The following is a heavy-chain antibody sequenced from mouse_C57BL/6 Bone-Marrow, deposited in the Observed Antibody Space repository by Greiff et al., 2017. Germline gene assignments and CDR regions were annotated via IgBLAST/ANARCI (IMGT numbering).Heavy chain of an antibody. CDR1: GYSITSGYY. V-gene: IGHV3-6*01. CDR2: ISYDGSN. Sequence: EVKLMESGPGLVKPSQSLSLTCSVTGYSITSGYYWNWIRQFPGNKLEWMGYISYDGSNNYNPSLKNRISITRDTSKNQFFLKLNSVTTEDTATYDCARENMVTPFAYWGQGTLVTVSA. J-gene: IGHJ3*01. D-gene: IGHD2-2*01. CDR3: ARENMVTPFAY.